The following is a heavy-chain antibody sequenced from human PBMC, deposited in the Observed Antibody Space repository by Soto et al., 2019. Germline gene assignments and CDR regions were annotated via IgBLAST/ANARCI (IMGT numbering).Heavy chain of an antibody. J-gene: IGHJ1*01. CDR1: GFTVSSNY. V-gene: IGHV3-53*04. D-gene: IGHD2-15*01. CDR2: IYSGGST. Sequence: LRLSCAASGFTVSSNYMSWVRQAPGKGLEWASVIYSGGSTYYADSVEGRFTISRHNSKNTLYLQMNSLRAEDTAVYYCASQGYCSGGSCYTEYLQHWGQGTLVTVSS. CDR3: ASQGYCSGGSCYTEYLQH.